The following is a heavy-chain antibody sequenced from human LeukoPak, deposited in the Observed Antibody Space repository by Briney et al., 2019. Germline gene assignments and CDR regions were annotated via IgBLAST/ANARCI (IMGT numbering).Heavy chain of an antibody. Sequence: GGSLRLSCAASGLTFSSYGIHWVRQAPGKGLEWVAFIQDDGSNKYYADSVKGRFTISRDNSKNTLYLQMNSLRVEDTAVYYCANQLEWLLYMDVWGKGTTVTVS. CDR1: GLTFSSYG. J-gene: IGHJ6*03. D-gene: IGHD3-3*01. CDR3: ANQLEWLLYMDV. V-gene: IGHV3-30*02. CDR2: IQDDGSNK.